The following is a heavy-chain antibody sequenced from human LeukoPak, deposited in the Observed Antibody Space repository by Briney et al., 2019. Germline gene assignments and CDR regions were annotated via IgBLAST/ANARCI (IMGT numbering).Heavy chain of an antibody. CDR2: ISYAGNNE. J-gene: IGHJ4*02. CDR3: AKVESSAWYAIDH. V-gene: IGHV3-30*18. CDR1: GFTFSSYG. Sequence: GGSLRLSCAASGFTFSSYGMSWVRQAPGKGLEWVAVISYAGNNEYYADSVKGRFTVSRDNSKNTLYLQMNSLRAEDTAVYYCAKVESSAWYAIDHWGQRSLVTVSS. D-gene: IGHD3-22*01.